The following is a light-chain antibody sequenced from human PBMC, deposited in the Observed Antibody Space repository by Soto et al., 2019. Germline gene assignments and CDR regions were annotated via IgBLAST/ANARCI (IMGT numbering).Light chain of an antibody. V-gene: IGLV2-11*01. CDR2: DVS. J-gene: IGLJ3*02. CDR3: CSYAGSYTQV. Sequence: QSVLTQPRSVSGSPGQSVTISCTGTSSDVGGYNYVSWYQQLPGKAPKLMIYDVSKRPSGVPDRFSGSKSGNTASLTISGLQAEDEADYYCCSYAGSYTQVFGGGTKLTVL. CDR1: SSDVGGYNY.